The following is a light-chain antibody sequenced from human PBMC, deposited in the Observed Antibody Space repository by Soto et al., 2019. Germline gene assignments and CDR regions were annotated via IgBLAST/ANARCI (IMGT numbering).Light chain of an antibody. CDR3: ETWDINTRV. J-gene: IGLJ3*02. CDR2: LEGSGSY. CDR1: SGHSSYI. Sequence: QSALTQSSSASASLGSSVRLTSTLSSGHSSYIIAWHQQQPGKAPRYLMKLEGSGSYNKGSGVPDRFSGSSSGADRYLTISNLQFEDEADYYCETWDINTRVFGGGTKLTVL. V-gene: IGLV4-60*02.